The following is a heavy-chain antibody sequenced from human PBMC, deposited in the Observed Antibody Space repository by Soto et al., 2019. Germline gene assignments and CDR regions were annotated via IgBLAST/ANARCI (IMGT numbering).Heavy chain of an antibody. D-gene: IGHD3-10*01. CDR2: MNPSSANT. CDR3: ARGPPYYGSANYYNYMAV. Sequence: QVQLVKSGAEVKKPGASLTLSCKASGYTCTNYDINGVRHATGRGLEWLGWMNPSSANTGYAQNFQGRVTMTRDTYISTAYMELTSLISDDTAGYYCARGPPYYGSANYYNYMAVWGRGTTVTVS. CDR1: GYTCTNYD. J-gene: IGHJ6*03. V-gene: IGHV1-8*01.